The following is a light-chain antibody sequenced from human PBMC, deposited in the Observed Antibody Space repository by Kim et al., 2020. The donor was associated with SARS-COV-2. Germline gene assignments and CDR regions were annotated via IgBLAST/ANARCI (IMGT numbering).Light chain of an antibody. CDR1: QSGSNNY. J-gene: IGKJ2*01. CDR3: QQYGNSPYT. CDR2: GAS. V-gene: IGKV3-20*01. Sequence: SPGERANLSCRSSQSGSNNYLASYQQKPGQAPRLLVYGASGRATGIPDRFSGSGSGTDFTLTISRLEPEDFAVYYCQQYGNSPYTFGQGTKLEI.